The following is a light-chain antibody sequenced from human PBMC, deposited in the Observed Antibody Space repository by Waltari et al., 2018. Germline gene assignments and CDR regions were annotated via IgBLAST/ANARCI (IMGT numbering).Light chain of an antibody. CDR3: SSYISHNSRM. V-gene: IGLV2-14*03. CDR2: DVS. Sequence: QSALTQPASVSGSPGQSITISCTGIRSDVGNYNSVSCYQQHPGKAPKLVIYDVSDRPSGISNRFSGSKSGSTASLTISGLQVEDEADYYCSSYISHNSRMFGGGTKLTVL. J-gene: IGLJ3*02. CDR1: RSDVGNYNS.